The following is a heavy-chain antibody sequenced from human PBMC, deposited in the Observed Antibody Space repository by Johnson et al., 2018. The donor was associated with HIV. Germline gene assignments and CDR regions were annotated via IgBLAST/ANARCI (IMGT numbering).Heavy chain of an antibody. CDR2: IYSGGTT. J-gene: IGHJ3*02. Sequence: VQLVESGGGLIQPGGSLRLSCAVSGFTVSSNYMSWVRPAPGKGLGWGSGIYSGGTTNYADSVKGRFTISRDNSKNTLYLQKNSLRADDTAVYYCARDPSRSPGAFDIWGQGTMVTVSS. CDR3: ARDPSRSPGAFDI. V-gene: IGHV3-53*01. CDR1: GFTVSSNY.